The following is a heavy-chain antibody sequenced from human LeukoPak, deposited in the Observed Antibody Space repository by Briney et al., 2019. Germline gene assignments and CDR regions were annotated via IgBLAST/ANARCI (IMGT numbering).Heavy chain of an antibody. CDR2: IIPIFGTA. Sequence: ASVKVSCKASGYTFTGYYMHWVRQAPGQGLEWMGGIIPIFGTANYAQKFQGRVTITADESTSTAYMELSSLRSEDTAVYYCARETRHEGLRYFDWFSYYGMDVWGQGTTVTVSS. J-gene: IGHJ6*02. CDR1: GYTFTGYY. CDR3: ARETRHEGLRYFDWFSYYGMDV. D-gene: IGHD3-9*01. V-gene: IGHV1-69*13.